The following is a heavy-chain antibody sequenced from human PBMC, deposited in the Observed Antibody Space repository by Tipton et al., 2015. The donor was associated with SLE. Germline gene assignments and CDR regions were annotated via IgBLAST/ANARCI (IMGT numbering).Heavy chain of an antibody. Sequence: GLVKPSETLSLTCTVSGGSISGSSYYWGWIRQSPGKGLEWIGNIYYSGTTFYNPSLKSRVTISVDTSKNQFSLRLSSVTAADTAVYYCARGWAFSSTWSYFDLWGRGTLVTVSS. V-gene: IGHV4-39*01. CDR2: IYYSGTT. CDR3: ARGWAFSSTWSYFDL. CDR1: GGSISGSSYY. D-gene: IGHD6-13*01. J-gene: IGHJ2*01.